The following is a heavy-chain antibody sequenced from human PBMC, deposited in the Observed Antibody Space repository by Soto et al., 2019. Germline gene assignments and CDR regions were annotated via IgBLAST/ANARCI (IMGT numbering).Heavy chain of an antibody. CDR3: ARESELHNYYGMDV. CDR2: IYSGGST. D-gene: IGHD1-26*01. Sequence: PGGSLRLSCAASGFTVSSNYMSWVRQAPGKGLEWVSVIYSGGSTYYADSVKGRFTISRDNSKNTVHLQMNSLRAEDTAVYYCARESELHNYYGMDVWGQGTTVTVSS. J-gene: IGHJ6*02. V-gene: IGHV3-53*01. CDR1: GFTVSSNY.